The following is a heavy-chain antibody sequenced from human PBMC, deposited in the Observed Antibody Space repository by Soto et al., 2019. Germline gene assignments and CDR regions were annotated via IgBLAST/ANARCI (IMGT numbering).Heavy chain of an antibody. V-gene: IGHV3-23*01. Sequence: PGGSLSLSCAASGFTFSSYAMSWVRQAPGKGLEWVSAISGSGGSTYYADSVKGRFTISRDNSKNTLYLQMNSLRAEDTAVYYCAKSIGDNEYMDVWGKGTTVSVSS. D-gene: IGHD3-3*01. CDR3: AKSIGDNEYMDV. CDR1: GFTFSSYA. J-gene: IGHJ6*03. CDR2: ISGSGGST.